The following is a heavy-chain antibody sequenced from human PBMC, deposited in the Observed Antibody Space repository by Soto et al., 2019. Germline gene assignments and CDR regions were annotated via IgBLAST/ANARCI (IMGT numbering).Heavy chain of an antibody. J-gene: IGHJ5*02. CDR3: ARQSENNYDDWFDP. D-gene: IGHD4-4*01. V-gene: IGHV4-31*03. CDR1: GGSISSGGYY. Sequence: PSETLSLTCTVSGGSISSGGYYWSWIRQHPGKGLEWIGYIYYSGNTYYNPSLKSRVTISVDTSKKQFSLKLSSVTAADTAVYYCARQSENNYDDWFDPWGQGNLVTVSS. CDR2: IYYSGNT.